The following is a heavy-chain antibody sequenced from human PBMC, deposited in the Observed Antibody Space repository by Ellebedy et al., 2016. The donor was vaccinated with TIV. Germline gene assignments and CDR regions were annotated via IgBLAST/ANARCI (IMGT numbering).Heavy chain of an antibody. J-gene: IGHJ4*02. CDR1: GGSISGHY. V-gene: IGHV4-59*11. CDR2: IYYSGST. CDR3: ASGQAGDY. Sequence: GSLRLXXTVSGGSISGHYWSWIRQPPGKGLEWIGFIYYSGSTNYNPSLKSRVTISVDTSKNRFSLKLSSVTAADTAVYYCASGQAGDYWGQGTLVTVSS.